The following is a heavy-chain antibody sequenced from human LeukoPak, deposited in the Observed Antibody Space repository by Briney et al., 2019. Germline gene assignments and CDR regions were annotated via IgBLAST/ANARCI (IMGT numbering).Heavy chain of an antibody. Sequence: PGASLRLSRAASGFTFSSYSMNWVRQPPGKGLEWVSSISSSSSYIYYADSVKGRFTISRDNAKNSLYLQMNSLRAEDTAVYYCARVLLQLELGDCWGQGTLVTVSS. J-gene: IGHJ4*02. D-gene: IGHD1-7*01. CDR1: GFTFSSYS. CDR2: ISSSSSYI. CDR3: ARVLLQLELGDC. V-gene: IGHV3-21*01.